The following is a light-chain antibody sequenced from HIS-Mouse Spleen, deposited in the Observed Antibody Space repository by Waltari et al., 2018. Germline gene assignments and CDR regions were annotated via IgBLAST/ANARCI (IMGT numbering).Light chain of an antibody. CDR2: EGS. J-gene: IGLJ2*01. Sequence: QSALTQPASVSGSPGQSITISCTGPSSDVGRYHLVSWYQQHPGKAPKLMIYEGSKRPSGVSNRFSGSKSGNTASLTISGLQAEDEADYYCCSYAGSSTLVFGGGTKLTVL. V-gene: IGLV2-23*01. CDR3: CSYAGSSTLV. CDR1: SSDVGRYHL.